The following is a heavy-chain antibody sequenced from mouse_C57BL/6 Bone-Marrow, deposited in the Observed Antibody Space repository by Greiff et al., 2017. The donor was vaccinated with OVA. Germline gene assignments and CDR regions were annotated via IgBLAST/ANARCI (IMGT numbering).Heavy chain of an antibody. CDR3: AAHYGSSPYWYFDV. CDR1: GFTFSDAC. CDR2: IRNKANNNAT. V-gene: IGHV6-6*01. D-gene: IGHD1-1*01. J-gene: IGHJ1*03. Sequence: EVKVVESGGGLVQPGGSMKLSCAASGFTFSDACMDWVRQSPEKGLEWVAVIRNKANNNATYYAESVKGRFTISRDDSKSSVYLQMNSLRAEDTGIYYCAAHYGSSPYWYFDVWGTGTTVTVSA.